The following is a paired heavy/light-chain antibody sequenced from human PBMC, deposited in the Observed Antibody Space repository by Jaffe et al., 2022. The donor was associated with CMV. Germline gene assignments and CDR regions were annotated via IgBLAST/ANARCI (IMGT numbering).Light chain of an antibody. CDR2: EVS. Sequence: QSALTQPASVSGSPGQSITISCTGTSSDVGSYNLVSWYQQHPGKAPKLMIYEVSKRPSGVSNRFSGSKSGNTASLTISGLQAEDEADYYCCSYAGSSTFPSWVFGGGTKLTVL. CDR3: CSYAGSSTFPSWV. CDR1: SSDVGSYNL. V-gene: IGLV2-23*02. J-gene: IGLJ3*02.
Heavy chain of an antibody. Sequence: EVQLVQSGAEVKKPGESLKISCKGSGYSFTSYWIGWVRQMPGKGLEWMGIIYPGDSDTRYSPSFQGQVTISADKSISTAYLQWSSLKASDTAMYYCARHAYYYDSSGPNLSPGRHAFDIWGQGTMVTVSS. J-gene: IGHJ3*02. CDR1: GYSFTSYW. CDR3: ARHAYYYDSSGPNLSPGRHAFDI. CDR2: IYPGDSDT. V-gene: IGHV5-51*01. D-gene: IGHD3-22*01.